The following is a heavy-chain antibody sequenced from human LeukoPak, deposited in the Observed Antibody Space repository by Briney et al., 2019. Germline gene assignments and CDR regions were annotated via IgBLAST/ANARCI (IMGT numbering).Heavy chain of an antibody. J-gene: IGHJ1*01. CDR3: ARPPPYYYDSSGYFQH. D-gene: IGHD3-22*01. V-gene: IGHV1-69*05. CDR1: GDTFSRYT. CDR2: IIPIFGTS. Sequence: SVKVSCKASGDTFSRYTINWVRQARGQGLEWMGVIIPIFGTSNYAQKFQGRVTITTDESTSTAYMELSSLTSEGTAMYYCARPPPYYYDSSGYFQHWGQGTLVTVSS.